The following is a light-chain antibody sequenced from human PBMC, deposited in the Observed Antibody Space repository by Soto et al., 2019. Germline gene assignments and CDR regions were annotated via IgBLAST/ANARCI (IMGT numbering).Light chain of an antibody. J-gene: IGKJ3*01. V-gene: IGKV1-39*01. CDR3: QQGHSMPFT. CDR2: AAS. Sequence: DLPMTQSPSSLSASVGDRVTITCRASQSITNSLNWYQHKPGKAPTLVVYAASSLQSGVPSRFSGSGSGTDFTLTISSLQPEDFATYFCQQGHSMPFTFGPGTKVDIK. CDR1: QSITNS.